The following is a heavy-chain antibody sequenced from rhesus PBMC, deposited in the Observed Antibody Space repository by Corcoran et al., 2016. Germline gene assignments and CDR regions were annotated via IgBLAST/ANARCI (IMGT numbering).Heavy chain of an antibody. D-gene: IGHD3-9*01. CDR1: GGSISSGYYY. Sequence: QVQLQESGPGLVKPSETLSLTCAVSGGSISSGYYYWSWIPQPPGKGLEWIGYITYSGSPSYNPSLKSRFTISRYTSKNHFSLKLSSVTAADTAVYYCASLYGYYFDYWGQGVLVTVSS. J-gene: IGHJ4*01. CDR2: ITYSGSP. CDR3: ASLYGYYFDY. V-gene: IGHV4-122*02.